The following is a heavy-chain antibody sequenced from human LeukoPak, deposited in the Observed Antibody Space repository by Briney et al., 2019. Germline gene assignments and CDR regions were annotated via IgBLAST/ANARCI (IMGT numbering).Heavy chain of an antibody. Sequence: GGSLRLSCAASGFTFSSYWMSWVRQAPGKGLEWVAKIKQDGSEKYYVDSVRGRFSISRDNAKNSLYLQMNSLRVEDTAVYYCARVFRPSLTVFIIRGAFDIWGQGT. CDR3: ARVFRPSLTVFIIRGAFDI. CDR1: GFTFSSYW. J-gene: IGHJ3*02. D-gene: IGHD3-3*01. V-gene: IGHV3-7*01. CDR2: IKQDGSEK.